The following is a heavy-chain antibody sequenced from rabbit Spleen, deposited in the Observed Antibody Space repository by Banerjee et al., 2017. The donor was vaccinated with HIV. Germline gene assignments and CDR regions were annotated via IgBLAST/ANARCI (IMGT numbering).Heavy chain of an antibody. V-gene: IGHV1S40*01. CDR1: GFSFSSNDY. CDR2: IAGGSSDFT. D-gene: IGHD8-1*01. CDR3: ARDAGSSFSSYGMDL. Sequence: QSLEESGGDLVKPGGTLTLTCTASGFSFSSNDYICWVRQAPGKGLEWIACIAGGSSDFTYSATWAKGRFTISKTSSTTVTLQMTSLTVADTATYFCARDAGSSFSSYGMDLWGQGTLVTVS. J-gene: IGHJ6*01.